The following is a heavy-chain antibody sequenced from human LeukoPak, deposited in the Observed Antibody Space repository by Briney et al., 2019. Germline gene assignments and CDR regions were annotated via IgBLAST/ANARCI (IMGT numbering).Heavy chain of an antibody. CDR2: IYSGGST. CDR3: ARDSSGWPLGY. J-gene: IGHJ4*02. Sequence: GGSLRLSCAASGFTVSSNYMSWVRQGPGKGLERDSVIYSGGSTYYADSVTGRFTISRDNSKNTLYLQMNSLRAEDTAVYYCARDSSGWPLGYWGQGTLVTVSS. D-gene: IGHD6-19*01. CDR1: GFTVSSNY. V-gene: IGHV3-66*02.